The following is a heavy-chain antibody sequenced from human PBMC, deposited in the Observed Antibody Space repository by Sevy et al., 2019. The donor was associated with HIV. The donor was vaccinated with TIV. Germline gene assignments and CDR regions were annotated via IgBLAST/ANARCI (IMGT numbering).Heavy chain of an antibody. J-gene: IGHJ4*02. CDR3: ARDARGDAALHDY. V-gene: IGHV3-30*09. Sequence: GGSLRLSCSVSGFNFSTYAMHWVRQAPGKGLEWVAVISSDVIRKYYGASVRGRFAISRDNSNNTLSLQMNSLRIEDTAVYYCARDARGDAALHDYWGQGTLVTVSS. CDR2: ISSDVIRK. CDR1: GFNFSTYA. D-gene: IGHD3-16*01.